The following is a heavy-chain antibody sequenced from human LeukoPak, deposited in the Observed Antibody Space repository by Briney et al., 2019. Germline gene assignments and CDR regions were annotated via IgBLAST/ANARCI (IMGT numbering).Heavy chain of an antibody. CDR1: GGSISSSSYY. CDR2: IYYSGNT. D-gene: IGHD3-16*02. V-gene: IGHV4-39*07. J-gene: IGHJ4*02. Sequence: SETLSITCTVSGGSISSSSYYWGWIRQPPGKGLEWIGSIYYSGNTYYNPSLKSRVTISVDTSKNQFSLKLNSVTAADTAMYYCARDQHVWGSYPHFDYWGQGTLVTVSS. CDR3: ARDQHVWGSYPHFDY.